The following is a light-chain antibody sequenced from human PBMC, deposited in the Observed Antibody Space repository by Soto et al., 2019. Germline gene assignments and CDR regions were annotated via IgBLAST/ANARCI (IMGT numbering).Light chain of an antibody. Sequence: EKVMTQSPATLSVSPGESATLSCRASQSVSSSYLAWYQQKPGQAPRLLIYGASSRATGIPDRFSGSGSGTDFTLTISRLEPEDFAVYYCQQYNHWSTFGGGTKVDIK. CDR1: QSVSSSY. J-gene: IGKJ4*01. CDR3: QQYNHWST. CDR2: GAS. V-gene: IGKV3-20*01.